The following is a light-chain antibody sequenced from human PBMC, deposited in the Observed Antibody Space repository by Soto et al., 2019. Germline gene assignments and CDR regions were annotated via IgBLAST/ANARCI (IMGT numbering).Light chain of an antibody. Sequence: EIVMTQSPLSLIVTPEEPASISCKSSQSLQHNNGNTLLDWYMQKPGQSPQLLIYLGSRRAPGAPDRVSGSGSGTDFTLRISTVEADDAAIYYCMQALQTPRTFGQGTKLEI. CDR2: LGS. J-gene: IGKJ1*01. CDR1: QSLQHNNGNTL. V-gene: IGKV2-28*01. CDR3: MQALQTPRT.